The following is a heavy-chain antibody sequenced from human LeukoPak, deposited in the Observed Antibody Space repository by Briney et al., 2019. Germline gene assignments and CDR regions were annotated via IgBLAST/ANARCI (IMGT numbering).Heavy chain of an antibody. CDR3: ARDKGTPVANYFDY. CDR2: IWYDGSNK. CDR1: GFTFSSYG. V-gene: IGHV3-33*01. D-gene: IGHD2-15*01. J-gene: IGHJ4*02. Sequence: GGSLRLSCAASGFTFSSYGMHWVRQAPGKGLEWVAVIWYDGSNKYYADSVKGRFTISRDNSKNTLYLQMNSLRAEDTAVYYCARDKGTPVANYFDYWGQGTLVTVSS.